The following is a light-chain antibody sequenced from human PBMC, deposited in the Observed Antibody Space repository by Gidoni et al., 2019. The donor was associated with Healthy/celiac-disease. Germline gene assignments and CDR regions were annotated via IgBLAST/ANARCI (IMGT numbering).Light chain of an antibody. CDR1: RSNIGSNT. V-gene: IGLV1-44*01. CDR3: AAWDDSLNGRV. J-gene: IGLJ3*02. Sequence: QSVLTQPPSASGTPGQRVTISCSGIRSNIGSNTVNWYQQLPRTAPKLLIYSNNQRPSGVPDRFSGSKSGTSASLAISGLQSEDEADYYCAAWDDSLNGRVFGGGTKLTVL. CDR2: SNN.